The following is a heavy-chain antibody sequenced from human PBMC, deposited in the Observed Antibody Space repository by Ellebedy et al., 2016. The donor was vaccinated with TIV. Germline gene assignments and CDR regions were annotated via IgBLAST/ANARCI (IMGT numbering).Heavy chain of an antibody. CDR1: GFTFSSYN. D-gene: IGHD4-17*01. CDR3: AKDPGGLTTMITPD. Sequence: GGSLRLXXDAFGFTFSSYNMNWVRQAPGKGLEWVGRIKSKTDGGTTDYAAPVKGRFTISRDDSKNTLYLQMNSLRAEDTAVYYCAKDPGGLTTMITPDWGQGTLVTVSS. J-gene: IGHJ4*02. CDR2: IKSKTDGGTT. V-gene: IGHV3-15*07.